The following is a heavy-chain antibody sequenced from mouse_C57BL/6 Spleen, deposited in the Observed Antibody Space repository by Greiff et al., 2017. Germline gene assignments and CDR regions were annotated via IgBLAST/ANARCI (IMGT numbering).Heavy chain of an antibody. V-gene: IGHV3-6*01. J-gene: IGHJ1*03. CDR1: GYSITSGYY. CDR2: ISYDGSN. CDR3: AKLVYWYFDV. Sequence: VQLKESGPGLVKPSQSLSLTCSVTGYSITSGYYWNWIRQFPGNKLEWMGYISYDGSNNYNPSLKNRISITRDTSKNQFFLKLNAVTTEDTATYYCAKLVYWYFDVWGTGTTVTVSS. D-gene: IGHD4-1*01.